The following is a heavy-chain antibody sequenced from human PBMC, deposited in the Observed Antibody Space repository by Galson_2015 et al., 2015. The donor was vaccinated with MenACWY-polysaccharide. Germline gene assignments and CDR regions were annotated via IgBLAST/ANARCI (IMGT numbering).Heavy chain of an antibody. V-gene: IGHV3-11*01. CDR2: ISTSAITI. CDR3: ARHYCGGGTCYAYYYGMDV. J-gene: IGHJ6*02. Sequence: SLRLSCAASGFTFSDYYMSWIRQAPGKGLEWIAYISTSAITIYYADPVKGRFTISRDDAKNSLYLQMNILRAEDTAVYYCARHYCGGGTCYAYYYGMDVWGQGTTVSVSS. CDR1: GFTFSDYY. D-gene: IGHD2-15*01.